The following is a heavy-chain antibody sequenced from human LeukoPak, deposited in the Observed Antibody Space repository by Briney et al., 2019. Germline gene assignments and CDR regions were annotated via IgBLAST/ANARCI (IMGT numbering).Heavy chain of an antibody. V-gene: IGHV4-4*02. CDR2: IYHSGST. Sequence: SETLSLTCAVSGGSISSSNWWSWVRQPPGKGLEWIGEIYHSGSTNYNPSLKSRVTISVDKSKNQFSLKLSCVTAADTAVYYCARSREGGLLYFGYWGPRTLVTVSP. CDR3: ARSREGGLLYFGY. CDR1: GGSISSSNW. D-gene: IGHD3-22*01. J-gene: IGHJ4*02.